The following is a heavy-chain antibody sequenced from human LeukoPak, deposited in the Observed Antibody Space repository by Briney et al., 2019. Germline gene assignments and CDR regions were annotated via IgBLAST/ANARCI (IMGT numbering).Heavy chain of an antibody. CDR2: MYSGGGT. Sequence: GGSLRLSCVASGFTVSSNYMKWVRQALGKGLEWVSVMYSGGGTHYADSVQGRFTISRDNSKSTLYLQMNTLRTEDTAVYYCARGMRAYDAFDVWGQGTMVTVSS. CDR3: ARGMRAYDAFDV. V-gene: IGHV3-66*02. J-gene: IGHJ3*01. CDR1: GFTVSSNY.